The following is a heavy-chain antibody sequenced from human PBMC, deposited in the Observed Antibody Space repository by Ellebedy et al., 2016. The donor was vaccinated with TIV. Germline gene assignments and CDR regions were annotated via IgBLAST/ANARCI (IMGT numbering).Heavy chain of an antibody. J-gene: IGHJ4*02. Sequence: GESLKISCAASGFTFSSYWMSWVRQAPGKGLGWVASIRQDGDEKSYVDSVKGRFIISRDNAKNSLYLQMSSLRAEDTAVYYCARDGGYCSGGTCYLVYWGQGTLVTVSS. CDR3: ARDGGYCSGGTCYLVY. CDR1: GFTFSSYW. V-gene: IGHV3-7*03. D-gene: IGHD2-15*01. CDR2: IRQDGDEK.